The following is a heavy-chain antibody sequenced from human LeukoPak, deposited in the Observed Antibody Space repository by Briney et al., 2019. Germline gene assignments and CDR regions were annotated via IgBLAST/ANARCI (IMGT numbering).Heavy chain of an antibody. J-gene: IGHJ4*02. D-gene: IGHD3-22*01. CDR2: ISGSGDNT. CDR1: GFTFSSYA. CDR3: AKVDPYYYDSSGYPVDY. Sequence: QSGGSLRLSCAASGFTFSSYAMSWVRQAPGKGLEWVSGISGSGDNTYYADSVKGRFTISRDSSKNTLYLQMNSLRAEDTAVYYCAKVDPYYYDSSGYPVDYWGQGTLVTVSS. V-gene: IGHV3-23*01.